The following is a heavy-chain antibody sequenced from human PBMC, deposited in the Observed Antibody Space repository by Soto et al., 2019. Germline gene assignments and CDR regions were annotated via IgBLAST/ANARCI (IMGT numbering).Heavy chain of an antibody. D-gene: IGHD2-2*01. CDR1: GFTFSSYD. J-gene: IGHJ3*02. CDR3: ASLAEYCSGTTCPNLADPFDM. Sequence: QVQLVESGGGVVQPGRSLRLSCAASGFTFSSYDIHWVRQAPGKGLEWVTLISYDGTNKYYADSVKGRFTISRDNSKNTLYLQMNSLGAEDTAVYYCASLAEYCSGTTCPNLADPFDMWGQGTMVTVSS. CDR2: ISYDGTNK. V-gene: IGHV3-30*03.